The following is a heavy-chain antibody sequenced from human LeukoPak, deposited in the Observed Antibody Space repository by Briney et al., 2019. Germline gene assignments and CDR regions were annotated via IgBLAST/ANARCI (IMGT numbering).Heavy chain of an antibody. CDR1: RFTFSSYG. J-gene: IGHJ1*01. Sequence: GGTLRLSCAASRFTFSSYGMSWVRQAPGKGLEWVSGISGSGGSIYYADSVKGRFTISRDNSKNTLYLQMNSLRAEDTAVYYCAKQPPGGYYYESSGYYQYFQHWGQGTLVTVSS. V-gene: IGHV3-23*01. D-gene: IGHD3-22*01. CDR3: AKQPPGGYYYESSGYYQYFQH. CDR2: ISGSGGSI.